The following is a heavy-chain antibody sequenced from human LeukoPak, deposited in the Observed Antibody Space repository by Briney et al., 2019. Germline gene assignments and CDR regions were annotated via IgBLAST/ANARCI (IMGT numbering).Heavy chain of an antibody. D-gene: IGHD6-13*01. CDR2: ISAYNGNT. V-gene: IGHV1-18*01. Sequence: ASVKVSCKASGYSFTSYGISWVRQAPGQGLEWMGWISAYNGNTNYAQKLQGRVIMTTDTSTSTAYMELRSLRSDDTAVYYCARIAAAPGQDAFDIWGQGTMVTVSS. CDR3: ARIAAAPGQDAFDI. CDR1: GYSFTSYG. J-gene: IGHJ3*02.